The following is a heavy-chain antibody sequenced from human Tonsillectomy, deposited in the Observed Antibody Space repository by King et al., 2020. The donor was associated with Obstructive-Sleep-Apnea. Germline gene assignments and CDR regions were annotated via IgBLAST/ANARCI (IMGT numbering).Heavy chain of an antibody. CDR1: GFTFDDYA. CDR3: AKALAYYYDSSGYLNPHDAFDI. V-gene: IGHV3-9*01. CDR2: ISWNSGSI. J-gene: IGHJ3*02. Sequence: VQLVESGGGLVQPGRSLRLSCAASGFTFDDYAMHWVRQAPGKGLEWVSGISWNSGSIGYADSVKGRFTISRDNAKNSLYLQMNSLRAEDTALYYCAKALAYYYDSSGYLNPHDAFDIWGQGTMVTVSS. D-gene: IGHD3-22*01.